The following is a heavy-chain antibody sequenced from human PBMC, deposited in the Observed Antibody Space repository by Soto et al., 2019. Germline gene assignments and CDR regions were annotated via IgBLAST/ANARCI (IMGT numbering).Heavy chain of an antibody. Sequence: QVQLQESGPGLVKPSETLSLTCTVSGGSVSSGSYYWSWIRQPPGKGLEWIGYIYYSGSTNYNPSLKSRVTISVDTFKNQFSLKLSSVTAADTAVYYCARKSVSRLRGYFDYWGQGTLVTVSS. CDR2: IYYSGST. V-gene: IGHV4-61*01. D-gene: IGHD5-12*01. J-gene: IGHJ4*02. CDR3: ARKSVSRLRGYFDY. CDR1: GGSVSSGSYY.